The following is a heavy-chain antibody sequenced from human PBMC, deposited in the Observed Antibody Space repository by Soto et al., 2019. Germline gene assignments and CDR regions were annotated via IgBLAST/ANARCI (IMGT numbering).Heavy chain of an antibody. D-gene: IGHD6-19*01. CDR1: GSTFSSYG. CDR2: ISSDGNTQ. CDR3: AKEIAVAGDLDY. V-gene: IGHV3-30*18. J-gene: IGHJ4*01. Sequence: VGSLRLSCVASGSTFSSYGIHWVRQAPGKGLEWVAVISSDGNTQYYANSVMGRFTISRDNSENTLYLQMDSLRPDDTAVYYCAKEIAVAGDLDYWGLGTLVTVSS.